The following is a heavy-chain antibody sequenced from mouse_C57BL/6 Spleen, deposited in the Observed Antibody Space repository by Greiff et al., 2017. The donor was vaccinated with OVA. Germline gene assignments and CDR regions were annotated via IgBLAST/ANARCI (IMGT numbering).Heavy chain of an antibody. CDR2: IDPNSGGT. CDR3: ARAQSLLREAMDY. Sequence: QVQLQQPGAELVKPGASVKLSCKASGYNFTSYWMHWVKQRPGRGLEWIGRIDPNSGGTKYNEKFKGKATLTVDKPSSTAYMQLSSLTSADSAVYYCARAQSLLREAMDYWGQGTSVTVSS. V-gene: IGHV1-72*01. CDR1: GYNFTSYW. J-gene: IGHJ4*01. D-gene: IGHD1-1*01.